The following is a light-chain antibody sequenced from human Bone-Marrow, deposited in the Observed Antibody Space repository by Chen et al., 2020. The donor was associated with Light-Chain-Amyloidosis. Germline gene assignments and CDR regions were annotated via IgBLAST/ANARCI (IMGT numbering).Light chain of an antibody. J-gene: IGLJ2*01. V-gene: IGLV1-47*01. CDR2: MNN. CDR3: AAWDDSLSGHVL. CDR1: SSNFGSNS. Sequence: QSVLTQPPSASGTPGQRVTISCSSSSSNFGSNSVYWYQHLPDTAPKLLIYMNNQRPSGFPDRCSGSKSGTSASLDISGLRSGDEADYYCAAWDDSLSGHVLFGGGTKLTVL.